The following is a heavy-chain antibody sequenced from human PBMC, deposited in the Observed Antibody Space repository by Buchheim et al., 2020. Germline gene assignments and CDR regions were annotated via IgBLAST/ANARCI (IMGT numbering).Heavy chain of an antibody. D-gene: IGHD2-2*01. V-gene: IGHV4-34*01. CDR1: GGSFSGYY. J-gene: IGHJ6*02. Sequence: QVQLQQWGAGLLKPSETLSLTCAVYGGSFSGYYWSWIRQLPGKGLEWIGEINHSGSTNYNPSLKSRVTISVDTSKNQFSLKLSSVTAADTAVYYCARALCSSTSCYYYYYGMDVWGQGTT. CDR2: INHSGST. CDR3: ARALCSSTSCYYYYYGMDV.